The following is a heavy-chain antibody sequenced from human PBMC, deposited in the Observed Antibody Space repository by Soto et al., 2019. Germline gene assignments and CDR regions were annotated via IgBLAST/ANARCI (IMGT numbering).Heavy chain of an antibody. Sequence: QVQLVQSGAEVKKPGSSVKVSCKASGGTFSSYAISWVRQAPGQGLEWMGGIIPIFGTANYAQKIQGRVTITADESTSTAYMELSSLRSEDTAVYSCASSRYCISTSCHPYSFGYYYYGMDVWGQGTTVTVSS. CDR2: IIPIFGTA. V-gene: IGHV1-69*12. CDR1: GGTFSSYA. J-gene: IGHJ6*02. CDR3: ASSRYCISTSCHPYSFGYYYYGMDV. D-gene: IGHD2-2*01.